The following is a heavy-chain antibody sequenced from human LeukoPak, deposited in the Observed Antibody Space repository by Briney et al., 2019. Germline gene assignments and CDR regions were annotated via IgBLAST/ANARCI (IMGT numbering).Heavy chain of an antibody. D-gene: IGHD3-9*01. Sequence: GGSLRLSCTASGFTFSSYSMNWVRQAPGKGLEWFSYISGSSNSIYYADSVKGRFTISRDNAKNSLYLQMNSLRDEDTAVYYCARMVLYDILTGYYLWGQGTLVTVSS. J-gene: IGHJ4*02. V-gene: IGHV3-48*02. CDR3: ARMVLYDILTGYYL. CDR2: ISGSSNSI. CDR1: GFTFSSYS.